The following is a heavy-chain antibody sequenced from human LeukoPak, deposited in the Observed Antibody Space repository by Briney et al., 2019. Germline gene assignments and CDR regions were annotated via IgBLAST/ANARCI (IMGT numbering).Heavy chain of an antibody. Sequence: GGSLRLSCVASGFTFKSYHMNWVRQAPGTGLEWLSGITSGASVIYYADSVKGRFTISRDDAKNSLFLQMSGLTVDDTAVYYCARKRIADLGDETSFGGSPFDSWGQGTLVIVSS. CDR1: GFTFKSYH. J-gene: IGHJ4*02. D-gene: IGHD3-16*01. V-gene: IGHV3-48*03. CDR2: ITSGASVI. CDR3: ARKRIADLGDETSFGGSPFDS.